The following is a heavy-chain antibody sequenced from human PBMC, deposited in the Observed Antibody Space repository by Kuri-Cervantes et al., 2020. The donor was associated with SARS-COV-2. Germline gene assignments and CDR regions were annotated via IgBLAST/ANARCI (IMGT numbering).Heavy chain of an antibody. J-gene: IGHJ4*02. CDR2: IWYDASNR. Sequence: GESLKISCSASGYIFSNFALHWVRQAPGKGLEWVAVIWYDASNRIYSDSVKGRFTISRDNSNNTLYLQMNSLRAEDTAVYYCANFARGSYRGVDYFDYWGQGTLVTVSS. CDR1: GYIFSNFA. V-gene: IGHV3-33*06. D-gene: IGHD3-16*02. CDR3: ANFARGSYRGVDYFDY.